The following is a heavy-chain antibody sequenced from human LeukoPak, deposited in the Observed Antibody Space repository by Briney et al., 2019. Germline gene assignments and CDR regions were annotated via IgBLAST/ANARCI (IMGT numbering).Heavy chain of an antibody. V-gene: IGHV3-33*01. CDR2: IWYDGSKK. J-gene: IGHJ4*02. D-gene: IGHD2-21*02. CDR1: GFTFITYG. CDR3: ARADCGGDCYLDY. Sequence: GGALRLSCAASGFTFITYGMHGVGQAPGKGLEGVAVIWYDGSKKYYADSVRGRITISRDNSKNTLYLQMNSLRAEDTAVYYCARADCGGDCYLDYWGQGTLVTVSS.